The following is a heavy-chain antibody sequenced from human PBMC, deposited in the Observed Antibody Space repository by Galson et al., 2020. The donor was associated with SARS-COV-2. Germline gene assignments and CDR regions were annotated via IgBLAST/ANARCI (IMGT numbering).Heavy chain of an antibody. V-gene: IGHV3-48*04. CDR2: ISSRSDTV. CDR1: GFTFSTYS. J-gene: IGHJ5*02. Sequence: GGSLRLSCVASGFTFSTYSMAWVRQAPGKGLEWLSSISSRSDTVYYADSVKGRFTISRDYAKKSLYLQMNSLRAEDTAIYYCVRELRSNWVDPWGQGTPVTGSS. D-gene: IGHD2-15*01. CDR3: VRELRSNWVDP.